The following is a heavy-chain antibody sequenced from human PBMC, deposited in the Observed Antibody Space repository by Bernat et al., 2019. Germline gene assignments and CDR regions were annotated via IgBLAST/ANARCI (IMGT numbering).Heavy chain of an antibody. D-gene: IGHD3-16*01. V-gene: IGHV3-73*02. CDR3: TRIESTLQGIMTFYYYMDV. Sequence: EVQLVESGGGLVQPGGSLKLSCAASGFSFSDSAMHWVRQASGKGLEWVGRIRSKTNNYATAYAASVKGRFTISRDDSKHTAYLQMNSLKSEDTAVYYCTRIESTLQGIMTFYYYMDVWGKGTTVTVSS. CDR2: IRSKTNNYAT. J-gene: IGHJ6*03. CDR1: GFSFSDSA.